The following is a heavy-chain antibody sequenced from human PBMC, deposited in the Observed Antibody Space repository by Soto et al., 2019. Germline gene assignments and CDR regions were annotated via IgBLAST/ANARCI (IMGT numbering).Heavy chain of an antibody. CDR3: ARQAVAAAGHGGYFQH. CDR1: GASISSDDYY. D-gene: IGHD6-13*01. Sequence: QVQLQESSPGLVKPSQTLSLTCTVSGASISSDDYYWSWIRQPPGKGLEYFGYIYYSGRTYYNPSLRSRVTISVDTSKDQFSLKLSSVTAADTAVYYCARQAVAAAGHGGYFQHWGQGTLVIVSS. V-gene: IGHV4-30-4*01. CDR2: IYYSGRT. J-gene: IGHJ1*01.